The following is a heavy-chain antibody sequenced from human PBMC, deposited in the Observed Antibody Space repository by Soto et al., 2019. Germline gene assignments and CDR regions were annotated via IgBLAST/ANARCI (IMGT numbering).Heavy chain of an antibody. J-gene: IGHJ3*02. CDR3: AKDYHGDYGAFDI. V-gene: IGHV3-9*01. Sequence: EVQLVESGGGLVQPGRSLRLSCAASGFTFDDYAMHWVRQAPGKGLEWVSGISWHSGSIGYADSVKGRFTISRDNAKNSLYLQMNSLRAEDTALYYCAKDYHGDYGAFDIWGQGTMVTVSS. CDR2: ISWHSGSI. D-gene: IGHD4-17*01. CDR1: GFTFDDYA.